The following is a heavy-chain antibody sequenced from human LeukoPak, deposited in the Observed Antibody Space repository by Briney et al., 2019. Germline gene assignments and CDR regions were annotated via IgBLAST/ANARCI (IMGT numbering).Heavy chain of an antibody. J-gene: IGHJ4*02. CDR3: ARGFCSCTNCYQGPFDF. D-gene: IGHD2-2*01. CDR2: IKNKTNGGTT. CDR1: GFTFSSAW. Sequence: PGGSLRLSCAASGFTFSSAWMTWVRQAPGKGLEWVGHIKNKTNGGTTDYAAPVKGRFIISRDDSKNTLYLQMNSLRTEDTAVYYCARGFCSCTNCYQGPFDFWGQGTLVTVSS. V-gene: IGHV3-15*01.